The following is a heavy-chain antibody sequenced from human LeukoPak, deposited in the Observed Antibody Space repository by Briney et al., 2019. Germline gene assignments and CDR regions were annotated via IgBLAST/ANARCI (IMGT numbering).Heavy chain of an antibody. Sequence: SPTLSLTCAVSGGSFSGYYWSWIRQPPGKGLEWIGEINHSGSTNYNPSLKRRGTISLDTSKNQFSLKLSSVTAADTAVYYCARDQGYCSGGSCYSGWFDPWGQGTLVTVSS. D-gene: IGHD2-15*01. J-gene: IGHJ5*02. CDR2: INHSGST. CDR1: GGSFSGYY. V-gene: IGHV4-34*01. CDR3: ARDQGYCSGGSCYSGWFDP.